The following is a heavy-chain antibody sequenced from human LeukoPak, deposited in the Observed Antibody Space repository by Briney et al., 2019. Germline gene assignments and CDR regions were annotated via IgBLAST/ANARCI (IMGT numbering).Heavy chain of an antibody. D-gene: IGHD1-14*01. CDR3: ARHMSPPNYYYYMDV. CDR1: GGSFSGYY. V-gene: IGHV4-34*01. CDR2: INHSGST. J-gene: IGHJ6*03. Sequence: SETLSLTCAVYGGSFSGYYWSWIRQPPGKGLEWIGEINHSGSTNYNPSLKSRVTISVDTSKNQFSLKLSSVTAADTAVYYCARHMSPPNYYYYMDVWGKGTTVTVSS.